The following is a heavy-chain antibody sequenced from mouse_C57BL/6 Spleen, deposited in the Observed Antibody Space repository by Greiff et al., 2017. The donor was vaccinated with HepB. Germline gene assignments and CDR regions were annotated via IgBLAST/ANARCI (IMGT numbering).Heavy chain of an antibody. Sequence: VKLMESGAELARPGASVKLSCKASGYTFTSYGISWVKQRTGQGLEWIGEIYPRSGNTYYNEKFKGKATLTADKSSSTAYMELRSLTSEDSAVYFCAAFYDDGSMDYWGQGTSVTVSS. CDR1: GYTFTSYG. V-gene: IGHV1-81*01. CDR3: AAFYDDGSMDY. D-gene: IGHD2-12*01. CDR2: IYPRSGNT. J-gene: IGHJ4*01.